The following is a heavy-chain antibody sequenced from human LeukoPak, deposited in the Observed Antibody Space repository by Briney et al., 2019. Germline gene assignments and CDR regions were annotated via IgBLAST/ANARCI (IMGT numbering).Heavy chain of an antibody. V-gene: IGHV3-21*01. J-gene: IGHJ3*02. D-gene: IGHD6-19*01. CDR2: ISSSSSYI. CDR3: ASGVEQWLVIDTNAFDI. CDR1: GFTFSSYS. Sequence: GGSLRLSCAASGFTFSSYSMNWVRQAPGKGLEWVSSISSSSSYIYYADSVKGRFTISRDNAKNSLYLQMNSLRAEDTAVYYCASGVEQWLVIDTNAFDIWGQGTMVTVSS.